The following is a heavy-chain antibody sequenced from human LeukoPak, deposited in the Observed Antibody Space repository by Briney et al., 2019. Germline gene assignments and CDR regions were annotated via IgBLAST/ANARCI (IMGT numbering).Heavy chain of an antibody. J-gene: IGHJ4*02. CDR2: TYYSGST. CDR3: AREYYYDSSGPLLFDY. CDR1: GGSISSYY. D-gene: IGHD3-22*01. Sequence: SETLSLTCTVSGGSISSYYWSWIRQPPGKGLEWIGYTYYSGSTNYNPSLKSRVTISVDTSKNQFSLKLSSVTAADTAVYYCAREYYYDSSGPLLFDYWGQGTLVTVSS. V-gene: IGHV4-59*01.